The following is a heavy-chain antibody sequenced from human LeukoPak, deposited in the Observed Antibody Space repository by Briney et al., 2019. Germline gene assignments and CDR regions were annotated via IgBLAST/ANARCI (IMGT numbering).Heavy chain of an antibody. V-gene: IGHV1-8*03. Sequence: ASVEVSCKASRYTFTSYDINWVRQATGQGLEWMGWMNPNSGNTGYAQKFQGRVTITRNTSISTAYMELSSLRSEDTAVYYCARPSYGDYYYYMDVWGKGTTVTVSS. CDR1: RYTFTSYD. D-gene: IGHD1-26*01. J-gene: IGHJ6*03. CDR2: MNPNSGNT. CDR3: ARPSYGDYYYYMDV.